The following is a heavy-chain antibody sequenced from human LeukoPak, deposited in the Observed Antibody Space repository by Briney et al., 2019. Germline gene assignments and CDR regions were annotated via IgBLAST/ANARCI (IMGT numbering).Heavy chain of an antibody. CDR1: GGSFSSYY. CDR3: ARDMKVYGSGSYYRYYYYGMDV. D-gene: IGHD3-10*01. CDR2: IYYSGST. Sequence: SETLSLTCAVYGGSFSSYYWSWIRQPPGKGLEWIGYIYYSGSTNYNPSLKSRVTISVDTSKNQFSLKLSSVTAADTAVYYCARDMKVYGSGSYYRYYYYGMDVWGKGTTVTVSS. V-gene: IGHV4-59*01. J-gene: IGHJ6*04.